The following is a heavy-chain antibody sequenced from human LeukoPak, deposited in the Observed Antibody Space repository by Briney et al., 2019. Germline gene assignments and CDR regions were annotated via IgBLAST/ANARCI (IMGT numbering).Heavy chain of an antibody. CDR1: GFTFSSYE. D-gene: IGHD6-13*01. V-gene: IGHV3-48*03. J-gene: IGHJ6*03. Sequence: GGSLRLSCAASGFTFSSYEMNWVRQARGKGLEWVSYISSSGSTIYYADSVKGRFTISRDNAKNSLYLQMNSLRAEHTAVYYCARHSIAAAGLLYYYHYMDVWGKGTTVTVSS. CDR3: ARHSIAAAGLLYYYHYMDV. CDR2: ISSSGSTI.